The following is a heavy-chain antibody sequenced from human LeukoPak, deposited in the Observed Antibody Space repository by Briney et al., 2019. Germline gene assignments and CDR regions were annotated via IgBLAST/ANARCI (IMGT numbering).Heavy chain of an antibody. D-gene: IGHD2-2*01. CDR3: AKDLLRVVPAAKGNWFDP. CDR2: IRYDGSNK. V-gene: IGHV3-30*02. CDR1: GFIFSSYG. J-gene: IGHJ5*02. Sequence: PGGSLRLSCAASGFIFSSYGMHWVRQAPGQGLEWVAFIRYDGSNKYYADSVKGRFTISRDNSKNTLYLQMNSLRAEDTAVYYCAKDLLRVVPAAKGNWFDPWGQGTLVTVSS.